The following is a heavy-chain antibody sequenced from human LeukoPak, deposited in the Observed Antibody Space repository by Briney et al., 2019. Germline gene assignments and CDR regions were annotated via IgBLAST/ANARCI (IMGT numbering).Heavy chain of an antibody. V-gene: IGHV4-59*01. D-gene: IGHD2-8*01. J-gene: IGHJ4*02. CDR3: AKDGRMTQIGLFDY. Sequence: SETLSLTCTVSGGSISSYYWSWIRQPPGKGLEWIGYIYYSGSTNYNPSLKSRVTISVDTSKNQFSLKLSSVTAADTAVYYCAKDGRMTQIGLFDYWGQGTLVTVSS. CDR1: GGSISSYY. CDR2: IYYSGST.